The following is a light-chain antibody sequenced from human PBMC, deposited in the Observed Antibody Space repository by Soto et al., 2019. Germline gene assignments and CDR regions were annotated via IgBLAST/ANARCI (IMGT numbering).Light chain of an antibody. Sequence: VTTTCRASQSISNWLAWYQQKPGKDPNLLIYDASSLQSGVPSRFSGSRFGTGGTLTLGNLLSGDFSTQYCQQHRSRGKVGGGTKVDI. CDR3: QQHRSRGK. J-gene: IGKJ4*01. CDR1: QSISNW. V-gene: IGKV1-5*01. CDR2: DAS.